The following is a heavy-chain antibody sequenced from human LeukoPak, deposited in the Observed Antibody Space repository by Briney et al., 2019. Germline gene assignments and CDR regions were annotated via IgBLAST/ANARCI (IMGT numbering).Heavy chain of an antibody. CDR3: ARDRIMITFGGVIGNTGDY. CDR2: ISSSSTI. Sequence: GGSLRLSCAASGFTFSSYSMNWVRQAPGKGLEWVSYISSSSTIYYADSVKGRFTIPRDNAKNSLYLQMNSLRAEDTAVYYCARDRIMITFGGVIGNTGDYWGQGTLVTVSS. D-gene: IGHD3-16*02. V-gene: IGHV3-48*04. CDR1: GFTFSSYS. J-gene: IGHJ4*02.